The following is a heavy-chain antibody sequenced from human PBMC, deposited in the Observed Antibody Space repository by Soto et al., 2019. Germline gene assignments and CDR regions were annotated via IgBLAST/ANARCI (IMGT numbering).Heavy chain of an antibody. V-gene: IGHV1-8*01. CDR3: ARLLYCISTDCYGNWLDY. D-gene: IGHD2-2*01. Sequence: GASVKVSCKASGYTFTSYDINWVRQATGQGLEWMGWMNPNSGNTGYAQKFQGRITMTRSTSISTAYMELSSLRSEDTAVYYCARLLYCISTDCYGNWLDYWGQGALVTVSS. CDR1: GYTFTSYD. J-gene: IGHJ4*02. CDR2: MNPNSGNT.